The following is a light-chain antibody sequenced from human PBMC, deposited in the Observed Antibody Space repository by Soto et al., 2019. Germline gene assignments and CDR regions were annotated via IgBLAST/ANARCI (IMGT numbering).Light chain of an antibody. J-gene: IGKJ1*01. CDR3: QQRSNWPPTWT. CDR1: QSVSSSC. V-gene: IGKV3D-20*02. Sequence: EIVLTQSPGTLPLSPGERATLSCRASQSVSSSCLAWYQQKPGQAPRLLIYDASNRATGIPARFSGSGSGTDFTLTISSLEPEDFAVYYCQQRSNWPPTWTFGQGTKVDIK. CDR2: DAS.